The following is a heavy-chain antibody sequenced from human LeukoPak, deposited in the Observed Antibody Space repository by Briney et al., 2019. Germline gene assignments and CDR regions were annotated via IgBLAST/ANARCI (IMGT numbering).Heavy chain of an antibody. CDR3: AHSIGSYPTHAFDI. D-gene: IGHD1-26*01. J-gene: IGHJ3*02. V-gene: IGHV2-5*01. CDR1: GFSLTTSGVG. Sequence: GSGPTLVNPTQTLTLTCTFSGFSLTTSGVGVGWIRQPPGKALEWLALIYWNDDKRYNTSLKSRLTITKDTSKNQVVLTMTNMDPVDTATYYCAHSIGSYPTHAFDIWGQGTMVTVSS. CDR2: IYWNDDK.